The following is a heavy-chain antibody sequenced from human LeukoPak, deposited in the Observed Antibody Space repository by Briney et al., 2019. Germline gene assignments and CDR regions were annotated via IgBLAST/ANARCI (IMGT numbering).Heavy chain of an antibody. J-gene: IGHJ5*02. Sequence: SEALSLTCTVSGGSIRGTSYYWGWLRQPPGKGLEWIGGFDYRGSTYYNASLNSRVTISIDTANKQFSLKLTSVVAADTAVYYCARHGSAGTAWGKGTQVTVSS. CDR3: ARHGSAGTA. D-gene: IGHD6-13*01. V-gene: IGHV4-39*01. CDR2: FDYRGST. CDR1: GGSIRGTSYY.